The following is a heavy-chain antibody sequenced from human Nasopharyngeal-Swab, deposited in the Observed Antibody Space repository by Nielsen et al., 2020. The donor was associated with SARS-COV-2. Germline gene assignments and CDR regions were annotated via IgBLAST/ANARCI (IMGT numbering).Heavy chain of an antibody. Sequence: RQAPGKGLEWIGYIYYSGSTNYNPSLKSRVTISVDTSKNQFSLKLSSVTAADTAVYYCARYYSSGNFDYWGQGTLVTVPS. CDR3: ARYYSSGNFDY. J-gene: IGHJ4*02. D-gene: IGHD6-19*01. V-gene: IGHV4-59*01. CDR2: IYYSGST.